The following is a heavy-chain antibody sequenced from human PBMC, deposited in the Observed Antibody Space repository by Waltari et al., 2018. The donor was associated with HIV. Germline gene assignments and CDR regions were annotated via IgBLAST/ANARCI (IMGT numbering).Heavy chain of an antibody. J-gene: IGHJ6*03. V-gene: IGHV1-69*01. Sequence: QVQLLQSGAEVKKPKSSVKVSCRASGGTFSIYGISWVRQAPGQGLEWMGGIIPMFGTTTDAQKVQGRVTITADEATSTAYMELSSLRSEDTAVYYCAKDWFWSGSYRPDYYYYYMDVWGKGTTVTVSS. CDR3: AKDWFWSGSYRPDYYYYYMDV. CDR2: IIPMFGTT. D-gene: IGHD3-3*01. CDR1: GGTFSIYG.